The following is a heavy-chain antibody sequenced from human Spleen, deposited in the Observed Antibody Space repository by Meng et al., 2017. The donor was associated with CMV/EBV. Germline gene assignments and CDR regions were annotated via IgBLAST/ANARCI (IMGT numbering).Heavy chain of an antibody. CDR1: GYTFTRFG. V-gene: IGHV1-69*05. CDR3: ARDNRSPGYDY. J-gene: IGHJ4*02. CDR2: IIPIFGTA. D-gene: IGHD5-18*01. Sequence: SVKVSCKASGYTFTRFGIIWVRLAPGQGLEWMGGIIPIFGTANYAQKFQGRVTITTDESTSTAYMELSSLRSEDTAVYYCARDNRSPGYDYWGQGTLVTVSS.